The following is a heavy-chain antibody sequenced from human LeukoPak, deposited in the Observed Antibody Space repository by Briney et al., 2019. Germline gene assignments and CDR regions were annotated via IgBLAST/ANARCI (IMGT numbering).Heavy chain of an antibody. CDR2: VSYDGDNI. CDR1: GFTFSSYS. D-gene: IGHD3-3*01. Sequence: QSGGSLRLSCAASGFTFSSYSMHWVRQAPGKGLERVAVVSYDGDNIYYADSVKGRFTISRDNSKNTLYLQMNSLRAEDTAVYYCARGGASYDFWGYFDYWGQGTLVTVSS. V-gene: IGHV3-30-3*01. CDR3: ARGGASYDFWGYFDY. J-gene: IGHJ4*02.